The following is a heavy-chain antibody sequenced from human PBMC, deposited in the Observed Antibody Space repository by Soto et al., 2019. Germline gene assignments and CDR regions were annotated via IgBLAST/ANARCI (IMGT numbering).Heavy chain of an antibody. Sequence: ASVKVSCKASGYTFTSYGISWVRQAPGQGLEWMGWISAYNGNTNYAQMLQGRVTMTTDTSASTAYMELRSLRSDDTAVCYCARGVGASYYFDYWGQGALVTVSS. CDR3: ARGVGASYYFDY. CDR1: GYTFTSYG. CDR2: ISAYNGNT. V-gene: IGHV1-18*01. D-gene: IGHD1-26*01. J-gene: IGHJ4*02.